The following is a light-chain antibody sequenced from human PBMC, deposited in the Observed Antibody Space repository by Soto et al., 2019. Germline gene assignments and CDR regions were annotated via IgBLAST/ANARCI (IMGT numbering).Light chain of an antibody. CDR2: KAS. J-gene: IGKJ1*01. CDR1: QSINNW. Sequence: DFQMTQSPSTLSASVGDRVTITCWASQSINNWLAWYQHKPGKAPKLLIYKASTLESGVPSRFSGSGSGTEFTLTISSLQPDDIATYYCQQYYGPWTFGQGTKVEIK. V-gene: IGKV1-5*03. CDR3: QQYYGPWT.